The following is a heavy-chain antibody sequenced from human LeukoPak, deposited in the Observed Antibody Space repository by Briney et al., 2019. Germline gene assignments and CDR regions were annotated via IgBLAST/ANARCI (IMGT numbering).Heavy chain of an antibody. CDR2: ISAYNGNT. CDR3: ARTTGRSRAFWFDP. V-gene: IGHV1-18*01. J-gene: IGHJ5*02. CDR1: GYTFTSYG. Sequence: ASVKVSCKASGYTFTSYGISWERQAPGQGLEWMGWISAYNGNTNYAQKLQGRVTMTTDTSTSTTYMELRSLRSDDTAVYYCARTTGRSRAFWFDPWGQGTLVTVSS. D-gene: IGHD4-17*01.